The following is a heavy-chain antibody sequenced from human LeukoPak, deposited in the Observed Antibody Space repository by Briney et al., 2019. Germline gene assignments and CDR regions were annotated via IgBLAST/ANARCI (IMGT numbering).Heavy chain of an antibody. V-gene: IGHV3-66*01. Sequence: PGGSLRLSCTASGFSVTSNYINWVRQAAGKGLEWVSLVYSGGDTYYADSVKGRFTISRDNSKNMVYLQMNRLGAEDTALYYCARDPPAVLLDTYGWGQGTLVTVSS. CDR1: GFSVTSNY. J-gene: IGHJ4*02. CDR2: VYSGGDT. D-gene: IGHD2/OR15-2a*01. CDR3: ARDPPAVLLDTYG.